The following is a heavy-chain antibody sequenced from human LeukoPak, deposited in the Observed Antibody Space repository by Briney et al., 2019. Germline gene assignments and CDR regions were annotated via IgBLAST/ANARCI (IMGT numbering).Heavy chain of an antibody. CDR3: ARGVGYRGYCSSTSCFHYFDY. D-gene: IGHD2-2*01. CDR2: IIPIFGTA. V-gene: IGHV1-69*13. J-gene: IGHJ4*02. CDR1: GGTFSSYA. Sequence: SVKVSCKASGGTFSSYAISWVRQAPGQGLEWMGGIIPIFGTANYAQKFQGRVTITADESTSTAYMELSSLRSEDTAVYYCARGVGYRGYCSSTSCFHYFDYWGQGTLVTVSS.